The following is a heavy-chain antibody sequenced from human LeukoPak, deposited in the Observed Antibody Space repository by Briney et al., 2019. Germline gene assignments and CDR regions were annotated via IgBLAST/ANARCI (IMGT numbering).Heavy chain of an antibody. J-gene: IGHJ4*02. V-gene: IGHV1-2*02. D-gene: IGHD1-26*01. CDR2: INPNSGGT. CDR3: ARVRSKMLLSLDY. Sequence: ASVKVSCKASGYPFIAFYIHWVRQAPGQGLEWMGWINPNSGGTNYAQKFQGRVTMTRDTSISTAYMELSRLRSDDTAVYYCARVRSKMLLSLDYWGQGTLVTVSS. CDR1: GYPFIAFY.